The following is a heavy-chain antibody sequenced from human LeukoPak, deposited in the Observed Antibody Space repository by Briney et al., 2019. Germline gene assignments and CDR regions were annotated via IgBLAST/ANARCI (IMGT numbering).Heavy chain of an antibody. V-gene: IGHV1-18*01. J-gene: IGHJ5*02. D-gene: IGHD2-8*02. CDR1: GYTFTSYG. CDR3: ARGLDLVVDIEDNWFDP. CDR2: ISAYNGNT. Sequence: ASVKVSCKASGYTFTSYGISWVRQAPGQGLEWMGWISAYNGNTNYAQKLQGRVTMTTDTSTSTAYMELGSLRSDDTAVYYCARGLDLVVDIEDNWFDPWGQGTLVTVSS.